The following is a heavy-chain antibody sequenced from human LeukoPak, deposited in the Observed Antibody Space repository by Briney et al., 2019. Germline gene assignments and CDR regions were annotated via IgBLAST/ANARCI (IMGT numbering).Heavy chain of an antibody. V-gene: IGHV4-38-2*02. CDR2: IYHSGST. CDR3: ARGSRFDY. CDR1: GYSISSGYY. J-gene: IGHJ4*02. Sequence: SETLSLTCTVSGYSISSGYYWGWIRQPPGKGLEWIGNIYHSGSTYYNPSLKSRVTISEDTSKNQFSLKLSSVTAADTAVYYCARGSRFDYWGQGTLVTVSS.